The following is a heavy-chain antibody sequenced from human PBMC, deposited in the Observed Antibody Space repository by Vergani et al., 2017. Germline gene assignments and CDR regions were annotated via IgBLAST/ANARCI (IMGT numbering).Heavy chain of an antibody. J-gene: IGHJ4*02. CDR2: INHSRST. D-gene: IGHD6-13*01. CDR3: ARAPISGYSSSWYHFDY. Sequence: QVQLQQWGAGLLKPSETLYLTCAVYGGSFSGYYWSWIRQPPGKGLEWIGEINHSRSTNYKPSLKSRVTISVDTSKNQFSLKLSSVTATDTAVYYFARAPISGYSSSWYHFDYWGQGTLVTVSS. V-gene: IGHV4-34*01. CDR1: GGSFSGYY.